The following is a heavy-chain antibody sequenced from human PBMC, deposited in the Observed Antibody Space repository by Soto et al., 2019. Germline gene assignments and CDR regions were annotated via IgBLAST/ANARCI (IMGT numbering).Heavy chain of an antibody. CDR3: AREGGYCSSTSCPGYYGMDV. CDR1: GYTFTSYG. V-gene: IGHV1-18*04. Sequence: QVQLVQSGAEVKKPGASVKVSCKASGYTFTSYGISWVRQAPGQGLEWMGWISAYNGNTNYAQKLQGRVTMTTDTSTSTAYMELRSLRSDDTAVYYCAREGGYCSSTSCPGYYGMDVWCQGTTVTVSS. CDR2: ISAYNGNT. D-gene: IGHD2-2*01. J-gene: IGHJ6*02.